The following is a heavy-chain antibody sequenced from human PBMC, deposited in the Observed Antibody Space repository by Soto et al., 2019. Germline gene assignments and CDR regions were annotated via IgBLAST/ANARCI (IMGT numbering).Heavy chain of an antibody. V-gene: IGHV3-48*03. D-gene: IGHD3-3*01. CDR3: ARGGYDFGSGYSLQSSGMDV. CDR1: GFTFSSYE. J-gene: IGHJ6*02. Sequence: GGSLRLSCAASGFTFSSYEMNWVRQAPGRGLEWVSYISSSGSTIYYADSVKGRFTISRDNAKNSLYLQMNSLIAEDTAVYYCARGGYDFGSGYSLQSSGMDVWGQVTTVTVSS. CDR2: ISSSGSTI.